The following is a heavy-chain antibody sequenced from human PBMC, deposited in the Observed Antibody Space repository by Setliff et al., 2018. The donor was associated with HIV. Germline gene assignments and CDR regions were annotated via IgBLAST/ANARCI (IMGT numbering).Heavy chain of an antibody. CDR1: GFTFTTFG. J-gene: IGHJ1*01. V-gene: IGHV3-21*04. CDR3: ARGPSSTHWSPGYFQH. Sequence: TGGSLRLSCAASGFTFTTFGMHWVRQAPGKGLEWYADSVKGRFTISRDNTKNSLYLQVNNLRAEDTAVYYCARGPSSTHWSPGYFQHWGQGTPVTVSS. D-gene: IGHD2-8*02.